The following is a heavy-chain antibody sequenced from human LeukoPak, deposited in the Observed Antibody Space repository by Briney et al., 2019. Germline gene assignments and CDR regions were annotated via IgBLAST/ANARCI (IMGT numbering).Heavy chain of an antibody. J-gene: IGHJ3*02. CDR1: GYDLTSYW. CDR2: IYPGDSDT. Sequence: GESLKISCEVSGYDLTSYWIAWVRPMPGKGLEWVGIIYPGDSDTRYSPSFQGQVTISADKSINTAYLQWSSLEAPDTAMYYCARHSFLGYCSTTSCRTPFDIWGQGTIVTISS. V-gene: IGHV5-51*01. D-gene: IGHD2-2*01. CDR3: ARHSFLGYCSTTSCRTPFDI.